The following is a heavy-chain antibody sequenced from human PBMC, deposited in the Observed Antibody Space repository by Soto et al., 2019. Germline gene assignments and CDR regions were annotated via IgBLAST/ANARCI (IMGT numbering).Heavy chain of an antibody. D-gene: IGHD2-15*01. CDR2: ISGFSATI. V-gene: IGHV3-48*01. J-gene: IGHJ4*02. CDR3: ARGGAARPDF. CDR1: GFKFTSYG. Sequence: DVQLVNSGGGFVMPGGSLRLSCGASGFKFTSYGMNWVRQSPGKGFEWLAYISGFSATIKYADSVRGRFIVSRDNDMNSLFLQLTALSGDDTAVYYCARGGAARPDFWGQGSLVVVSS.